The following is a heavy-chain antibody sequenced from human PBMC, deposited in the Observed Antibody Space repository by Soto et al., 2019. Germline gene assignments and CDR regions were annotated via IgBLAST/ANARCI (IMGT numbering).Heavy chain of an antibody. Sequence: QVQLVESGGGVVQPGRSLRLSCAASGFTFSSYGMHWVRQAPGKGLEWVAVIWYDGSNKYYADSVKGRFTISRDNSKNPLYLQMNSLRAEDTAVYYCARDLYGSGLRHDYYYGMDVWGQGTTVTVSS. J-gene: IGHJ6*02. CDR3: ARDLYGSGLRHDYYYGMDV. D-gene: IGHD3-10*01. CDR2: IWYDGSNK. V-gene: IGHV3-33*01. CDR1: GFTFSSYG.